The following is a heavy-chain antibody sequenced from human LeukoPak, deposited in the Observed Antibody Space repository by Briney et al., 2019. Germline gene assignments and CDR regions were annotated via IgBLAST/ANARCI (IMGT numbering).Heavy chain of an antibody. Sequence: PPETLSLTCTVSARSTSSFYWSWIRQLAGKGLEWIGRLYTSGSNNYNPSLNSRVTMSVDTSKNQFSLKLSSVTAADTAVYYCARRNDYGDYYWGQGTLVTVSS. V-gene: IGHV4-4*07. CDR2: LYTSGSN. D-gene: IGHD4-17*01. CDR3: ARRNDYGDYY. CDR1: ARSTSSFY. J-gene: IGHJ4*02.